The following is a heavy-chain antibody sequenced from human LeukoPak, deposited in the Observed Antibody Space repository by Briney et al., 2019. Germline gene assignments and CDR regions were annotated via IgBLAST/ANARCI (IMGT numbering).Heavy chain of an antibody. J-gene: IGHJ4*02. CDR1: RFTFSDYY. D-gene: IGHD4-23*01. V-gene: IGHV3-7*01. CDR2: IKEDGSEK. CDR3: AREARGNYVDY. Sequence: GGSLRLSCAASRFTFSDYYMTGVRQAPGRGLEWVANIKEDGSEKYYVDSVKGRFTISRDNAKNSLYLQMNSLRAEDTAVYYCAREARGNYVDYWGQGTLVTVSS.